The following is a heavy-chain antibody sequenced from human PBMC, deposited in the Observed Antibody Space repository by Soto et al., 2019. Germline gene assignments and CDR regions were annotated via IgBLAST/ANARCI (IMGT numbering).Heavy chain of an antibody. CDR3: ARGIAAGGTTDY. Sequence: KTSETLSLTCTVSGGSSSSGGYYWSWIRQHPGKGLEWIGYSYYSVSTYYNPSLKSRVTISVDTSKKQFSLKVSSVTAADTAVYYCARGIAAGGTTDYWGQGTLVTVSS. J-gene: IGHJ4*02. CDR1: GGSSSSGGYY. CDR2: SYYSVST. D-gene: IGHD6-13*01. V-gene: IGHV4-31*03.